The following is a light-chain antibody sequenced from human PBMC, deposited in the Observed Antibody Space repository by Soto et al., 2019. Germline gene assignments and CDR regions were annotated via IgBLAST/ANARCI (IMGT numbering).Light chain of an antibody. V-gene: IGKV1-27*01. CDR2: AAS. CDR3: QEYDSAHLP. Sequence: DIQMTQSPSSLSASVGDRVTITCRASQDISNYLAWYQQKPGKVPKLLISAASTLQSGVPSRFSGSGSGADFTLSISSLQPEDVATYYCQEYDSAHLPLGGGTKVEIK. CDR1: QDISNY. J-gene: IGKJ4*01.